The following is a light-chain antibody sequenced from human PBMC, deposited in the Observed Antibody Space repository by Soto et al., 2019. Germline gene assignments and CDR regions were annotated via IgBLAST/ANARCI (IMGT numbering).Light chain of an antibody. V-gene: IGKV1-5*01. CDR1: QSISTW. CDR3: QQLKSYPIT. CDR2: AAS. J-gene: IGKJ5*01. Sequence: DIQMTQSPSTLSASVGDRVTITCRASQSISTWLAWYQQEPGKAPKLLIYAASTLQSGVPSRFSGSASGTEFTLTISSLQPEDFATYYCQQLKSYPITFGQGTQVEIK.